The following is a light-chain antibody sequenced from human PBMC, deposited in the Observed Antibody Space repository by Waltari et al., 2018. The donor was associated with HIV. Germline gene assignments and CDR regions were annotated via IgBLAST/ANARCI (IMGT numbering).Light chain of an antibody. J-gene: IGLJ3*02. CDR2: DVS. CDR1: SSDVGGYNS. CDR3: SSYTSSSTLHWV. V-gene: IGLV2-14*03. Sequence: QSALTQPASVSGSPGQSITISCTGTSSDVGGYNSVSWYQQHPGKAPKLMIYDVSNRPSGVSNRFSGSKSGNTASLTISGLQAEDEADYYCSSYTSSSTLHWVFGGGTKLTVL.